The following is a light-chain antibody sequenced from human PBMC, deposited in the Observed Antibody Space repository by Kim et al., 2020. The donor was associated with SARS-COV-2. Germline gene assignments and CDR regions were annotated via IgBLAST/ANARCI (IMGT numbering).Light chain of an antibody. CDR1: KLGDKY. V-gene: IGLV3-1*01. CDR2: QDT. CDR3: QAWDSGTVV. Sequence: SPGQTASITCSGDKLGDKYACWYQQQPGQSPVLVIYQDTKRPSGIPERFSGSNSGNTATLTISGTQAMDEADYYCQAWDSGTVVFGGGTQLTVL. J-gene: IGLJ2*01.